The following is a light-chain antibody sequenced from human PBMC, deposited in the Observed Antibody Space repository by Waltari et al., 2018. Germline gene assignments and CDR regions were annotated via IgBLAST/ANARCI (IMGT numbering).Light chain of an antibody. CDR3: SSYTTSNTLPYV. V-gene: IGLV2-14*01. Sequence: QSALTQPASVSGSPGQPITISCTGTSSDVGGYNYVSWYQQHPGKAPKLMIYEVSNRPSGVSIRFSGSKSGNTASLTISGLQAEDETDYYCSSYTTSNTLPYVFGTGTRVTVL. CDR1: SSDVGGYNY. CDR2: EVS. J-gene: IGLJ1*01.